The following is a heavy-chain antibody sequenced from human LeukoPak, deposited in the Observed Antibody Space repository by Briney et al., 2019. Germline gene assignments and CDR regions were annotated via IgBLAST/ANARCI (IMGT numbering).Heavy chain of an antibody. CDR2: ISATTIYR. V-gene: IGHV3-21*01. J-gene: IGHJ4*02. D-gene: IGHD5-24*01. CDR1: GFTFSNYD. CDR3: ARLGLGRDAYNSFDY. Sequence: GGSLRLSCAASGFTFSNYDMTWARQAPGKGLEWVSSISATTIYRFSASSVRGRFTISRDNVENSLYLQMNDLRREDTAVYYCARLGLGRDAYNSFDYWGQGTLVIVSS.